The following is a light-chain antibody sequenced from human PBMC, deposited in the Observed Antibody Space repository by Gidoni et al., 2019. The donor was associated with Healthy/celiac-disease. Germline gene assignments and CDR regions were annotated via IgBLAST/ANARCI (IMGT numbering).Light chain of an antibody. CDR2: DAS. V-gene: IGKV3-11*01. Sequence: ELVLTQSPATLSLSPGERATLSCRASQRVSSYVAWYQQKPGQAPRLLIYDASNRATGIPARFSGSGSGTDFTLTISSLEPEDFAVYYWQQRSNWLWTFGQGTKVEIK. CDR3: QQRSNWLWT. CDR1: QRVSSY. J-gene: IGKJ1*01.